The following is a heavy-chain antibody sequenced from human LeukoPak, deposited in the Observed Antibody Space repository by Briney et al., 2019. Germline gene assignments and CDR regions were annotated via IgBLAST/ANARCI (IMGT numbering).Heavy chain of an antibody. CDR1: GGSISSSSYY. Sequence: SETLSLTCTVSGGSISSSSYYWGWIRQPPGKGLEWIGSIYYSGSTYYNPSLKSRVTISVDTSKNQFSLKLSSVTAADTAVYYCARDPGIQSLDYWGQGTLVTVSS. V-gene: IGHV4-39*07. CDR3: ARDPGIQSLDY. J-gene: IGHJ4*02. CDR2: IYYSGST.